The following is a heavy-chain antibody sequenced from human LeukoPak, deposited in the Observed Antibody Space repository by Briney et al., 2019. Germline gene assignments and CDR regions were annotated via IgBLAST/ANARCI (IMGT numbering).Heavy chain of an antibody. V-gene: IGHV1-2*04. CDR1: GYTFAGYF. CDR2: INPKSGDT. CDR3: ARYLAFTSNWEFDY. D-gene: IGHD1-26*01. Sequence: ASVKVSYKASGYTFAGYFIHWVRQAPGQGLEWMVRINPKSGDTEYAPKFQGWVTMTRDTSISTAYVEVRRLISDDTAVYYCARYLAFTSNWEFDYWGQGTLVIVSS. J-gene: IGHJ4*02.